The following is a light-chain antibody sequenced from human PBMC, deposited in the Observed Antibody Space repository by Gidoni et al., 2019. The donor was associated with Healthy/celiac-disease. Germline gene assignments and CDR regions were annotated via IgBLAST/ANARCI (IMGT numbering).Light chain of an antibody. J-gene: IGLJ2*01. CDR3: QVWDSSSDHPHVV. CDR2: DDS. V-gene: IGLV3-21*02. CDR1: NMGSKS. Sequence: SYVLTQPPSVSVAPGPTARITGGGNNMGSKSVHWYQQKQGQAPVLFVYDDSARPSGIPERFSGSNSGNTATLTISRVEAGDEADYYCQVWDSSSDHPHVVFGGGTKLTVL.